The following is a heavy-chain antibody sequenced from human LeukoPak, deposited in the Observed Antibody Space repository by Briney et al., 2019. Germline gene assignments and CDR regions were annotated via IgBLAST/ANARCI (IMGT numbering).Heavy chain of an antibody. CDR1: GVTVSSNY. CDR2: IYSAGNT. V-gene: IGHV3-53*04. J-gene: IGHJ4*02. Sequence: GGSLRLSCVASGVTVSSNYMSWVRQAPGKGLEWVSVIYSAGNTYYADSVKGRFTISRHNSENTLYLHRNSLRVEDTAVYFCARGGTPGYSSGRIDYWDQGTLVTASS. D-gene: IGHD6-19*01. CDR3: ARGGTPGYSSGRIDY.